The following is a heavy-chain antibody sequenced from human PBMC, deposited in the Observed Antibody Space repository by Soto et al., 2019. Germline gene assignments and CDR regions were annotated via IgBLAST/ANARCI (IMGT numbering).Heavy chain of an antibody. Sequence: ASVKVSCKASGGTFSSYAISWVRQAPGQGLEWMGGIIPIFGTANYAQKFQGRVTITADESTSTAYMELSSLRSEDTAVYYCARRPDRYSGYEFHSWGQGTLVPVSS. J-gene: IGHJ4*02. CDR3: ARRPDRYSGYEFHS. D-gene: IGHD5-12*01. CDR2: IIPIFGTA. CDR1: GGTFSSYA. V-gene: IGHV1-69*13.